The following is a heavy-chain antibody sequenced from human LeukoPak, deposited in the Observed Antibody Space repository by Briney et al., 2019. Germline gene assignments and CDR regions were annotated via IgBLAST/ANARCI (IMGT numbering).Heavy chain of an antibody. CDR1: GYTFTSYA. V-gene: IGHV7-4-1*02. D-gene: IGHD6-13*01. J-gene: IGHJ4*02. CDR3: ARDPMSSSWRKFDY. Sequence: ASVKVSCKASGYTFTSYAMNWVRQAPGQGLEWMGWINTNTGNPTYAQGFTGRFVFSLDTSVSAAYLQISSLKAEDTAVYYCARDPMSSSWRKFDYWGQGTLVTVSS. CDR2: INTNTGNP.